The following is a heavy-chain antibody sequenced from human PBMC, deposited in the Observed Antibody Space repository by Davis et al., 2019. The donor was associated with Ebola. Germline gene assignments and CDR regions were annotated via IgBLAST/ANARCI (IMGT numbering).Heavy chain of an antibody. V-gene: IGHV4-34*01. J-gene: IGHJ4*02. Sequence: PSETLSLTCAVYGGSLSGYYWSWIRQPPGKGLEWIGEINHSGGTNYNPSLKSRVTISVDTSKNQFSLKLSSVTAADTAVYYCARGRTYYYDSGSFQRRGYWGQGTLVTVSS. CDR1: GGSLSGYY. D-gene: IGHD3-10*01. CDR3: ARGRTYYYDSGSFQRRGY. CDR2: INHSGGT.